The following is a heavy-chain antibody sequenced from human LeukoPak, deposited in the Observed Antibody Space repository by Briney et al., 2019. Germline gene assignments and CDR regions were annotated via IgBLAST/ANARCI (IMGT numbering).Heavy chain of an antibody. J-gene: IGHJ4*02. CDR1: GGSISSYY. D-gene: IGHD3-3*01. Sequence: SETLSLTCTVPGGSISSYYWSWIRQPAGKGLEWIGRIYNSGSTNYNPSLKSRVTMSVDTSKNQFSLKLSSVTAADTAVYYCARDNPPLRFLEWLSLTIDYWGQGTLVTVSS. CDR3: ARDNPPLRFLEWLSLTIDY. CDR2: IYNSGST. V-gene: IGHV4-4*07.